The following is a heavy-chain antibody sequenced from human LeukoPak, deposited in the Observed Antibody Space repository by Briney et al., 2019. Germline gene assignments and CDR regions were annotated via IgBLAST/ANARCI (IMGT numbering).Heavy chain of an antibody. CDR1: GYTLTELS. CDR2: FDPEDGET. CDR3: ATIMVPYYYYGMDV. V-gene: IGHV1-24*01. J-gene: IGHJ6*02. Sequence: ASVKVSCKVSGYTLTELSMHWVRQAPGKGLEWMGGFDPEDGETIYAQKFQGRVTMTEDTSKDTAYMELSSLRSEDTAVYYCATIMVPYYYYGMDVWAKGPRSPSP. D-gene: IGHD2-8*01.